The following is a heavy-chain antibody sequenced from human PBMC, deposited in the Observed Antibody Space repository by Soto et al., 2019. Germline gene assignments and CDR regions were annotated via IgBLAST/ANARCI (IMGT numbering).Heavy chain of an antibody. CDR1: GFTFSSYA. V-gene: IGHV3-23*01. CDR2: ISGSGGST. CDR3: AKAPYYYDSSGYYFGGVLDY. Sequence: EVQLLESGGGLVQPGGSLRLSCAASGFTFSSYAMSWVRQAPGEGLEWVSAISGSGGSTYYADSVKGRFTISRDNSKNTLYLQMNSLRAEDTAVYYCAKAPYYYDSSGYYFGGVLDYWGQGTLVTVSS. D-gene: IGHD3-22*01. J-gene: IGHJ4*02.